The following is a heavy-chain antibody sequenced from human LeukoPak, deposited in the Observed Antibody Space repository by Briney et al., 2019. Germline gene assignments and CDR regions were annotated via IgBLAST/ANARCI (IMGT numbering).Heavy chain of an antibody. D-gene: IGHD2-2*01. CDR1: GYTFTSYY. CDR3: AALIGYCSSTSCFGTLVDP. V-gene: IGHV1-46*01. CDR2: INPSGGST. J-gene: IGHJ5*02. Sequence: ASVKVSCKASGYTFTSYYMHWVRQAPGQGLEWMGIINPSGGSTSYAQKFQGRVTMTRDTSTSTVYMELSSLRSEDTAVYYCAALIGYCSSTSCFGTLVDPWGQGTLVTVSS.